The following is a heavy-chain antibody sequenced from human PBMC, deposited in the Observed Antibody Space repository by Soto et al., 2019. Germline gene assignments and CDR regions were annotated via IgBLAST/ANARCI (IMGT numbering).Heavy chain of an antibody. J-gene: IGHJ6*03. CDR3: AGVSSATTGGWQRNYYYYMDV. CDR2: TKQDGSEK. Sequence: EVQLVESGGGLVQPGGSLRLSCAASGFTFSSYRMSWVRQAPGKGLEWVANTKQDGSEKNYVDSVKGRFSISRDNAKNSLYLQMNSLRVEDTAVYYCAGVSSATTGGWQRNYYYYMDVWGKGTTVTVSS. CDR1: GFTFSSYR. V-gene: IGHV3-7*01. D-gene: IGHD1-7*01.